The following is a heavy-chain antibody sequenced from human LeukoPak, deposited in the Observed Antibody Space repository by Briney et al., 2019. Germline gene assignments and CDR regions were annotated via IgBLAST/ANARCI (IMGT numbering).Heavy chain of an antibody. CDR2: ISYHGRDQ. Sequence: GGSLRLSCAASRFIFSNYAMHWVRQAPGKGLDWVAVISYHGRDQFYADSVKGRFTISRDSSKDTPYLQMNSLRTEDTAVYYCVRQDCSGGSCYLDYWGQGTLVTVSS. CDR1: RFIFSNYA. CDR3: VRQDCSGGSCYLDY. D-gene: IGHD2-15*01. J-gene: IGHJ4*02. V-gene: IGHV3-30*04.